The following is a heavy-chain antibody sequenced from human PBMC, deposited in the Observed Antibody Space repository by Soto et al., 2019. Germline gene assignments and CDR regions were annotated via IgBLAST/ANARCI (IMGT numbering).Heavy chain of an antibody. CDR3: TTGFDF. J-gene: IGHJ4*02. Sequence: EEQLVESGGGLVQPGESLRLSCAASEFSFTDVWMSWVRQVPGKGLEWVGLIRSKAHGGTPEYAAPVKGRFTISRDDSRSTLYLQMNSLVSEDTAVYYCTTGFDFRGQGTLVTVSS. V-gene: IGHV3-15*05. D-gene: IGHD5-12*01. CDR1: EFSFTDVW. CDR2: IRSKAHGGTP.